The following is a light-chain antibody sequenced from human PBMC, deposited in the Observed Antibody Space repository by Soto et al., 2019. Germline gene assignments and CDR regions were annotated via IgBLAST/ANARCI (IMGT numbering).Light chain of an antibody. V-gene: IGKV1-9*01. CDR3: QQLNSYPPT. CDR1: QDISSW. J-gene: IGKJ5*01. Sequence: DIQMTQSPSSVSASVGDSVFITCRASQDISSWVAWYQQKPGKAPKLLISAATNLQGGVPRRFSGSGSGTEFTLTISSLQPEDFATYYCQQLNSYPPTFGQGTRLEI. CDR2: AAT.